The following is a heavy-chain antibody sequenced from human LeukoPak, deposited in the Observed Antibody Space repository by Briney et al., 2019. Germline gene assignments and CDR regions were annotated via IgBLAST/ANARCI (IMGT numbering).Heavy chain of an antibody. V-gene: IGHV3-30*02. CDR2: MRYDASNK. CDR1: GFTFSNYG. J-gene: IGHJ4*02. CDR3: AKPRDGYPTPFGY. Sequence: PGGSLRHSCAASGFTFSNYGMYWVRQAPGKGLEWVAYMRYDASNKNYADSVKGRFTISRDNSKNTLYLQMNGLIPEDTAVYYCAKPRDGYPTPFGYWGQGTLVTVSS. D-gene: IGHD5-24*01.